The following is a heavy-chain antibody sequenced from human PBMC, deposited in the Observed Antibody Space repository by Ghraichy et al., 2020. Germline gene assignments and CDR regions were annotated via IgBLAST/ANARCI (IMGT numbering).Heavy chain of an antibody. CDR3: ARGWVGYCSSTSCSSAEYFQH. V-gene: IGHV1-2*02. J-gene: IGHJ1*01. CDR2: INPNSGGT. D-gene: IGHD2-2*01. Sequence: ASVKVSCKASGYTFTGYYMHWVRQAPGQGLEWMGWINPNSGGTNYAQKFQGRVTMTRDTSISTAYMELSRLRSDDTAGYYCARGWVGYCSSTSCSSAEYFQHWGQGTLVTVSS. CDR1: GYTFTGYY.